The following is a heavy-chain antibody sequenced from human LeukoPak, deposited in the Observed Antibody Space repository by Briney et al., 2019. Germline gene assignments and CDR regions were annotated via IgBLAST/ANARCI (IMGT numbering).Heavy chain of an antibody. J-gene: IGHJ4*02. Sequence: GGSLRLSCAASGFTFTSYGMHWVRQAPGKGLEWVAVIWYDGSNKYYADSVKGRFTISRDNSKNTPYLQMNSLRAEDTAVYYCARPTYSGSYYWFDYWGQGTLVTVSS. CDR2: IWYDGSNK. D-gene: IGHD1-26*01. CDR3: ARPTYSGSYYWFDY. CDR1: GFTFTSYG. V-gene: IGHV3-33*01.